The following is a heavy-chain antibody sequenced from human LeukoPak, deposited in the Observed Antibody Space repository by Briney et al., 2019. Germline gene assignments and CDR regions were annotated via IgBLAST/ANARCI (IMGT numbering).Heavy chain of an antibody. V-gene: IGHV4-39*01. D-gene: IGHD3-10*01. CDR3: ARRTDGSGSFFFDF. CDR2: IYFSGLT. Sequence: SETPSLTCSVSGDPITNSRFYWGWVRQSPGRGLEWIGVIYFSGLTYYNPSLKSPVTLSVDTSRNQFSLKLSSVTAADTAVYYCARRTDGSGSFFFDFWGQGILVSVSS. CDR1: GDPITNSRFY. J-gene: IGHJ4*02.